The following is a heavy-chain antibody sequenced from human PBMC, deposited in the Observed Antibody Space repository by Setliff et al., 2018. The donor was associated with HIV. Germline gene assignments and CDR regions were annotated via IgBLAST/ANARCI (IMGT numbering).Heavy chain of an antibody. D-gene: IGHD1-20*01. CDR2: IHPGDSNT. CDR1: GYSLTSYW. Sequence: GESLKISCKGSGYSLTSYWIGWVRQMPGKGLEWMGIIHPGDSNTRYSPSFQGQVTISADKSISTAYLQWSSLKASDTAMYYCASSITVAAGRSHYYYAMDVWGQGTTVTVSS. CDR3: ASSITVAAGRSHYYYAMDV. J-gene: IGHJ6*02. V-gene: IGHV5-51*01.